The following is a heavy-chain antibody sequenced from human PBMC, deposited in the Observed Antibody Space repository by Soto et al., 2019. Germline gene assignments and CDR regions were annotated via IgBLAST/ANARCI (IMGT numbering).Heavy chain of an antibody. CDR1: GYTFSTIG. CDR2: ISPHKGDT. J-gene: IGHJ4*02. D-gene: IGHD3-10*01. V-gene: IGHV1-18*01. Sequence: QVQLVQSGAEVKKPGASVTVSCKTSGYTFSTIGITWVRQAPGQGLEWMGWISPHKGDTYYAQRLQGRVTMTTDTSTSTAYMVLRGLRSDDTAVYFCARDLDPSGSYYTNYWGQGTLVTVSS. CDR3: ARDLDPSGSYYTNY.